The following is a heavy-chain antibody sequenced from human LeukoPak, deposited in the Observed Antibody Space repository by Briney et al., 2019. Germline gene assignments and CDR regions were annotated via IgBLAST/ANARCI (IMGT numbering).Heavy chain of an antibody. CDR3: AMGHFYYDDSGGHYSAKPNEKEY. Sequence: SETLSLTCTVSGGSISSSSYYWGWLRQTPGKGLEWIGSIYYSGSTYYNPSLKSRVTISVDTSKNQFSLKLSSVTAADTAVYYCAMGHFYYDDSGGHYSAKPNEKEYWGQGTLVTVSS. CDR1: GGSISSSSYY. V-gene: IGHV4-39*01. J-gene: IGHJ4*02. D-gene: IGHD3-22*01. CDR2: IYYSGST.